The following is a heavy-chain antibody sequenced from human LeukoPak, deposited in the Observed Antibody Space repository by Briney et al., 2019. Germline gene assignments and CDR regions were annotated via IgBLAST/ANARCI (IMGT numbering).Heavy chain of an antibody. CDR1: GFIVNSYA. CDR2: IYSDGVT. CDR3: ARDRAEGKTWVEFDP. Sequence: GGSLRLSCAASGFIVNSYAMSWVRQAPGKGLAWVSLIYSDGVTQYADSVKGRFTISRDNSKNTLYLQMNSLRDEDTAVYFFARDRAEGKTWVEFDPWGQGTLVTVSS. J-gene: IGHJ5*02. V-gene: IGHV3-66*02.